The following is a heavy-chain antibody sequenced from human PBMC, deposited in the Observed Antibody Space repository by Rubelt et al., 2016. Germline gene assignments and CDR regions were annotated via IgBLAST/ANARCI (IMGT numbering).Heavy chain of an antibody. CDR3: ATAGYSYGYYYWFDP. Sequence: QVQLVQSGAEVKKPGASVKVSCKASGYTFTSYAMHWVRQAPGQRLEWMGWINAGNGNTKYSQKFQGGVTITRDTAASTAYMELSSLRSEDTAGYYCATAGYSYGYYYWFDPWGQGTLVTVSS. V-gene: IGHV1-3*01. J-gene: IGHJ5*02. CDR1: GYTFTSYA. CDR2: INAGNGNT. D-gene: IGHD5-18*01.